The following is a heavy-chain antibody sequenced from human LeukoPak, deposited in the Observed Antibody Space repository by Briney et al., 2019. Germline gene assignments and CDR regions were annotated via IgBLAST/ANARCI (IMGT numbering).Heavy chain of an antibody. J-gene: IGHJ4*02. CDR1: GFTFSSYW. V-gene: IGHV4-59*01. CDR2: IYYSGST. D-gene: IGHD3-9*01. CDR3: ARAPYDILTGYYSFDY. Sequence: PGGSLRLSCAASGFTFSSYWMSWIRQPPGKGLEWIGYIYYSGSTNYNPSLKSRVTISVDTSKNQFSLKLSSVTAADTAVYYCARAPYDILTGYYSFDYWGQGTLVTVSS.